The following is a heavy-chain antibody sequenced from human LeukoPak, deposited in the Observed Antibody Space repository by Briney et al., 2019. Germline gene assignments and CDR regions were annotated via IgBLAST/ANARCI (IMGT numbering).Heavy chain of an antibody. J-gene: IGHJ4*02. CDR2: INPNTGGT. Sequence: GASVKVSCKASGYTFSGYYIHWVRQAPGQGLEWMGWINPNTGGTKYAQRFQDRVTMTRDTSIRTAYMEVSRLRSDDTAVYYCARSPDILTGENFDYWGQGTLVTASS. D-gene: IGHD3-9*01. V-gene: IGHV1-2*02. CDR3: ARSPDILTGENFDY. CDR1: GYTFSGYY.